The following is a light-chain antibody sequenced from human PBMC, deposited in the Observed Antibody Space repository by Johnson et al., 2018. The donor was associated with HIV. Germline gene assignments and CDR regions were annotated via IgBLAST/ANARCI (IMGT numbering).Light chain of an antibody. V-gene: IGLV1-51*02. Sequence: QSILTQPPSVSAAPGQKVTISCSGSSSNIGNNYVSWYQQLPGTAPKLLIYENNKRPSGIPDRFSGSKSGTSTTLGITGLPTGDDADYYCGTWDSSLNSYVFGTGTKVTVL. J-gene: IGLJ1*01. CDR1: SSNIGNNY. CDR2: ENN. CDR3: GTWDSSLNSYV.